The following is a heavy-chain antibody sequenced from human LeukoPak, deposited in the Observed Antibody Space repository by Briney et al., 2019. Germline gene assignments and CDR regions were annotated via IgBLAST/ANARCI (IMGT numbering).Heavy chain of an antibody. Sequence: ASVKVSCKASGYTFTSYGISWVRQAPGQGLEWMGWISAYNGNTNYAQKLQGRVTLPPDTSTSTAYMELRSLRSDDTAVYSCARDRSIAVAGEFDYWGQGTLVTVSS. D-gene: IGHD6-19*01. V-gene: IGHV1-18*01. CDR2: ISAYNGNT. J-gene: IGHJ4*02. CDR1: GYTFTSYG. CDR3: ARDRSIAVAGEFDY.